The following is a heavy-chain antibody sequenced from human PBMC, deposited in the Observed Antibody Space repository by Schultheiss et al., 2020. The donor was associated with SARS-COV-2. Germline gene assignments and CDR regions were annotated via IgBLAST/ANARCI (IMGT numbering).Heavy chain of an antibody. V-gene: IGHV3-7*01. CDR2: VGRDGSES. J-gene: IGHJ6*02. Sequence: GGSLRLSCSVSGFNFSNYWMTWVRQAPGKGLEWVDNVGRDGSESYYVDAVTGRFTISRDNAKNSLHLQMHTLRVDDTAIYYCAREGIFRSLEWSADYYYYAMDVWGQGTAVTVSS. D-gene: IGHD3-3*01. CDR1: GFNFSNYW. CDR3: AREGIFRSLEWSADYYYYAMDV.